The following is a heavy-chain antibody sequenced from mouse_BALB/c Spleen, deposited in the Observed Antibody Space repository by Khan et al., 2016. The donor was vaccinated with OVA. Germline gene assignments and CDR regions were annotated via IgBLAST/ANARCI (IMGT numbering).Heavy chain of an antibody. J-gene: IGHJ4*01. V-gene: IGHV9-3-1*01. Sequence: QIQLVQSGPELKKPGETVKISCKASGYTFTNYGMNWVKQAPGKGLKWMGWINTYTGEPTYADDFKGRFAFSLETSASTAYLQINNLKNEDTGTYFCERVGYNETMDYWSQGTSVTVSS. CDR2: INTYTGEP. CDR3: ERVGYNETMDY. D-gene: IGHD2-14*01. CDR1: GYTFTNYG.